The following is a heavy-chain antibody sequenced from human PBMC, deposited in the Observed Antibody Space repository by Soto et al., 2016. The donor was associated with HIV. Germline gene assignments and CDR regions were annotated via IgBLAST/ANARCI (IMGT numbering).Heavy chain of an antibody. Sequence: QVQLVQSGAEVKKPGSSVKVSCKASGGTFSRYGISWVRQAPGKGLEWMGIIIPIFGSANYAQKFQGRVRITADESTSTAYMELSSLRFDDTAMYYCAKLYSSGSVPLFFDYWGQGTLVTVSS. CDR1: GGTFSRYG. CDR2: IIPIFGSA. D-gene: IGHD6-19*01. CDR3: AKLYSSGSVPLFFDY. J-gene: IGHJ4*02. V-gene: IGHV1-69*18.